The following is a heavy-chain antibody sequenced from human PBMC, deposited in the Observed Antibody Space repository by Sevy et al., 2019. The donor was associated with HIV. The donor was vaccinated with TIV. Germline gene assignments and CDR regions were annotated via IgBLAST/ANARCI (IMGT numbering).Heavy chain of an antibody. CDR3: ARHLGYYDSGTYYDYFDY. Sequence: SLKISCKGSGYSFTTYWITWVRQMPGKGLEWMGRIDPSDSYTNYSPSFQGHVTISADKSISTVYLQWSSLKASDTAMYYCARHLGYYDSGTYYDYFDYWGQGTLVTVSS. J-gene: IGHJ4*02. D-gene: IGHD3-10*01. CDR1: GYSFTTYW. CDR2: IDPSDSYT. V-gene: IGHV5-10-1*01.